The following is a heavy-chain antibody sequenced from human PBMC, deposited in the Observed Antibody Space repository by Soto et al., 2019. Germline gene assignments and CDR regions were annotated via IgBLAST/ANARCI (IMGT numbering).Heavy chain of an antibody. CDR3: SRRSHDAFDI. V-gene: IGHV1-18*01. J-gene: IGHJ3*02. CDR2: VTTYNGNT. CDR1: GYTFSTYG. Sequence: QVQLVQSGGEVKKPGASVKVSCKASGYTFSTYGISWVRHAPGQGLEWMGWVTTYNGNTNYAQKLQGRVTLTTDTSTSTAYMELRSLRSDDTAVYYCSRRSHDAFDIWGQGTMVTVSS.